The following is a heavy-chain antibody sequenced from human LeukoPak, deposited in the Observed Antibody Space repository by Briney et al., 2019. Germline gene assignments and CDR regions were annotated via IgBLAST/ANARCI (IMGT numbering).Heavy chain of an antibody. Sequence: SETLCLTCTVSGYSISSGYYWGWIRQPPGKGLEWIGSIYHSGSTYYNPSLKSRVTISVDTSKNQFSLKLSSVTAADTAVYYCASMGKDYYDSSGPDYWGQGTLVTVSS. CDR2: IYHSGST. D-gene: IGHD3-22*01. V-gene: IGHV4-38-2*02. J-gene: IGHJ4*02. CDR3: ASMGKDYYDSSGPDY. CDR1: GYSISSGYY.